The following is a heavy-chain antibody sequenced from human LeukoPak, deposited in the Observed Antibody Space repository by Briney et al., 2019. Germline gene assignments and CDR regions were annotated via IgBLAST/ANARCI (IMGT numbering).Heavy chain of an antibody. V-gene: IGHV3-30*02. CDR3: AKSRWYSSPIDY. CDR1: GFTFSDYY. J-gene: IGHJ4*02. Sequence: GGSLRLSCAASGFTFSDYYMSWIRQAPGKGLEWVAFIRYDGSNKYYADSVKGRFTISRDNSKNTLYLQMNSLRAEDTAVYYCAKSRWYSSPIDYWGQGTLVTVSS. D-gene: IGHD6-13*01. CDR2: IRYDGSNK.